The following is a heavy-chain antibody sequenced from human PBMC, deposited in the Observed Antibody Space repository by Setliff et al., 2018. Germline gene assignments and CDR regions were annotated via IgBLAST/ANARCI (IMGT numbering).Heavy chain of an antibody. D-gene: IGHD3-3*01. V-gene: IGHV3-7*01. J-gene: IGHJ5*02. CDR3: SRDVYDFRTGQADP. Sequence: GGSLRLSCAASGFTFSSLWMAWVRQAPGKGLEWVANINQGGGEQFYVDSVRGRFIISRDNAKNSLHLHMSSLRADDTAVYYCSRDVYDFRTGQADPWGQGTLVTVSS. CDR1: GFTFSSLW. CDR2: INQGGGEQ.